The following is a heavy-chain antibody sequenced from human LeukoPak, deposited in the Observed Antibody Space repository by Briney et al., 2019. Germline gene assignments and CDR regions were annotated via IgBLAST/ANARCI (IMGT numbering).Heavy chain of an antibody. V-gene: IGHV3-21*01. Sequence: GESLRLSCAASGFTFSSYSMNWVRQAPGKGLEWVSSISSSSSYIYYADSVKGRFTISRDNAKNSLYLQMNSLRAEDTAVYYCARAGVAARRGIFDYWGQGTLVTVSS. CDR3: ARAGVAARRGIFDY. CDR1: GFTFSSYS. J-gene: IGHJ4*02. D-gene: IGHD6-6*01. CDR2: ISSSSSYI.